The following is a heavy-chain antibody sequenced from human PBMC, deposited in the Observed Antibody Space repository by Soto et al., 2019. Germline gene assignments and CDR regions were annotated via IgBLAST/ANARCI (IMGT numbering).Heavy chain of an antibody. D-gene: IGHD2-15*01. CDR2: IIPILGIA. CDR3: ARDQGGLAYCSGGSCYLGY. Sequence: ASVKVSCKASGGTFSSYTISWVRQAPGQGLEWMGRIIPILGIANYAQKFQGRVTITADKSTSTAYMELSSLRSEDTAVYYCARDQGGLAYCSGGSCYLGYWGQGTLVTVSS. J-gene: IGHJ4*02. CDR1: GGTFSSYT. V-gene: IGHV1-69*04.